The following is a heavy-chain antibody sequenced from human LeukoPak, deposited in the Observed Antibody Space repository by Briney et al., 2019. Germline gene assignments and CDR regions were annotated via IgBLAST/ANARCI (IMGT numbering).Heavy chain of an antibody. J-gene: IGHJ1*01. CDR3: ATYAGTSSKYFQY. V-gene: IGHV5-10-1*01. CDR1: GYSFTNYW. D-gene: IGHD3-10*01. Sequence: GESLKISCKASGYSFTNYWIYWVRQMPGKGLEWMGRIDPSDSYPNYSPSFQGHVTISVDKSVSTAYLQWSSLKASDTAMFYCATYAGTSSKYFQYWGPGTLVTVSS. CDR2: IDPSDSYP.